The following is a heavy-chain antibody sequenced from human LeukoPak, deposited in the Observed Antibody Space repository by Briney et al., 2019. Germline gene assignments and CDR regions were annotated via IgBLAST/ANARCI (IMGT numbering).Heavy chain of an antibody. CDR1: GFTFSSFW. D-gene: IGHD2-15*01. CDR3: ARDAVGLLEFDY. V-gene: IGHV3-7*01. CDR2: IKYDESEI. Sequence: PGGSLRLACAASGFTFSSFWMGWVRQAPGKGREWVASIKYDESEIHYVDSVKGRFTISRDNAKNSLYLQMNSLRAEDTAVYYCARDAVGLLEFDYWGQGTLVTVSS. J-gene: IGHJ4*02.